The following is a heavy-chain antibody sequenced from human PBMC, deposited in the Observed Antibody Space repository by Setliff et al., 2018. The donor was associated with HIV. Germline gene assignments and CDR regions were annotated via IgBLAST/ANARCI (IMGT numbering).Heavy chain of an antibody. CDR1: GYSFINHA. D-gene: IGHD3-22*01. J-gene: IGHJ4*02. Sequence: GSVKVSCKASGYSFINHAMHWVRQAPGQRLEWMGWINVGSGKTQYSQEFQGRVTITRDTSATTAYMELSSLTSEDTAVYYCARTLTYYFDGSFSSGPADYWGLGTLVTVSS. V-gene: IGHV1-3*01. CDR3: ARTLTYYFDGSFSSGPADY. CDR2: INVGSGKT.